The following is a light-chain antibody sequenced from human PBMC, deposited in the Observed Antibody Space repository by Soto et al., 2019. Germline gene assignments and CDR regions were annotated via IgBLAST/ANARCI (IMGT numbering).Light chain of an antibody. V-gene: IGKV1-9*01. Sequence: DIQLTQSPSFLSASVGDRVTITCRASQGISSYLAWYQQKPGKAPKLLIYAASTLQSGVPSRFSGSGSGTELTLTISSLQHEDFATYYCQQLNRYPVTFGQGTRLEIK. CDR1: QGISSY. CDR3: QQLNRYPVT. CDR2: AAS. J-gene: IGKJ5*01.